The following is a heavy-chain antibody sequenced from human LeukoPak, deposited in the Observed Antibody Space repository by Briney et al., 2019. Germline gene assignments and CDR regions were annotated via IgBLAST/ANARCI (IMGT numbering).Heavy chain of an antibody. J-gene: IGHJ4*02. CDR2: ILHSGNT. Sequence: SETLSLTCAVSGGSISSSNWWSWIRPPRGKGLEWLGEILHSGNTNYNPSLKSRVTMSVDKSKNQFSLNLKSVTAADTAVYYRATYYDSSGYRFDYWGQGTLVTVSS. D-gene: IGHD3-22*01. CDR3: ATYYDSSGYRFDY. V-gene: IGHV4-4*02. CDR1: GGSISSSNW.